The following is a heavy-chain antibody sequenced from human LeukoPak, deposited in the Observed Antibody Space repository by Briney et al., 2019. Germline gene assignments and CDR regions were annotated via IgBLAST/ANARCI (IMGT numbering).Heavy chain of an antibody. CDR3: ARGPYNYYYGMDV. V-gene: IGHV1-46*01. CDR1: GYTFSNHW. J-gene: IGHJ6*02. CDR2: INPSGGST. D-gene: IGHD2-21*01. Sequence: GASVKVSRKASGYTFSNHWMHWVRQAPGQGLEWMGIINPSGGSTSYEQKFQGRVTMTRNTSISTAYMELSSLRSEDTAVYYCARGPYNYYYGMDVWGQGTTVTVSS.